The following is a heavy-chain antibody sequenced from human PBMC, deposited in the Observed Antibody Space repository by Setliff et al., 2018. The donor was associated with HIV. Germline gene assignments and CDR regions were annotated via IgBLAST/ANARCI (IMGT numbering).Heavy chain of an antibody. CDR2: IIPIFGTP. J-gene: IGHJ6*03. CDR1: GGDFRNYA. V-gene: IGHV1-69*05. D-gene: IGHD1-1*01. CDR3: ASSAGAVPTTAPYGDYYYYFYMDV. Sequence: ASVKVSCKASGGDFRNYAISWVRQAPGQGLEWVGGIIPIFGTPNYAQKFQGRVTITTDESTNTVYMELYSLTSEDTAIYYCASSAGAVPTTAPYGDYYYYFYMDVWGKGTTVTVS.